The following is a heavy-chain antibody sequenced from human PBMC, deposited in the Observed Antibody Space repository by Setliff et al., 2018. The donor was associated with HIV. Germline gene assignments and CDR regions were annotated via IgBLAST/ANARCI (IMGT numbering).Heavy chain of an antibody. CDR2: INPAGGRP. Sequence: ASVKVSCKTSGYSFSNYYLLWVRQSPGQGLEWMGVINPAGGRPTYAQKFQGRVTMTRDKSTSTVHMELTSLTSDDTAVYYCARRFYTLLSGYYTDLWGQGTQVTVS. CDR3: ARRFYTLLSGYYTDL. CDR1: GYSFSNYY. D-gene: IGHD3-3*01. V-gene: IGHV1-46*01. J-gene: IGHJ4*02.